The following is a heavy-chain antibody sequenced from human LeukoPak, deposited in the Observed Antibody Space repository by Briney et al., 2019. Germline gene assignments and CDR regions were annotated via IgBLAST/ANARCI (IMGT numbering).Heavy chain of an antibody. Sequence: SETLSLTCAVDGGSFGGYYWSCISQPPGKGLEWIGEINHSGSTNYNQSLKSRVTISVDTSKNQFSLKLSSVTAADTPVYHCARLLGWYSVDYWGQGTLVTVPS. CDR2: INHSGST. CDR3: ARLLGWYSVDY. CDR1: GGSFGGYY. D-gene: IGHD6-19*01. V-gene: IGHV4-34*01. J-gene: IGHJ4*02.